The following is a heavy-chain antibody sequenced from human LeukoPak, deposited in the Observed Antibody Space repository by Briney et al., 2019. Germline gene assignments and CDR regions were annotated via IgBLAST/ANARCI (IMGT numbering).Heavy chain of an antibody. CDR1: GFTFDDYT. V-gene: IGHV3-43*01. CDR2: ISWDGGST. Sequence: GGSLRLSCAASGFTFDDYTMHWVRQAPGKGLEWVSLISWDGGSTYYADSVKGRLTISRDNSKNSLYLQMNSLRTEDTALYYCAKGRLIYGDYAGYFGYWGQGTLVTVSS. CDR3: AKGRLIYGDYAGYFGY. D-gene: IGHD4-17*01. J-gene: IGHJ4*02.